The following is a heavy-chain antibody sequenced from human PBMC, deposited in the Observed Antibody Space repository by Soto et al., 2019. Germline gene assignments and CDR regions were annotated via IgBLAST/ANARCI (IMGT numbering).Heavy chain of an antibody. CDR2: ISASNGNT. D-gene: IGHD2-8*02. J-gene: IGHJ6*02. CDR1: GYTLTSYG. Sequence: QVQLVQSGAEVKNSGASVKVSCKASGYTLTSYGFSWVRQAPGQGLEWRGWISASNGNTNYAQKLQGRVIMTTDPSTGTAYVDLRSLRSDDTATYYCAIDSVRYCRAGVCYQGYDYFAMDVCGQGTTVTVS. V-gene: IGHV1-18*01. CDR3: AIDSVRYCRAGVCYQGYDYFAMDV.